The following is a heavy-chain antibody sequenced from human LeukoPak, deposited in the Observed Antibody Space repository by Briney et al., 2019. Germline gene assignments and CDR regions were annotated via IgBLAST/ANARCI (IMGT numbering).Heavy chain of an antibody. CDR3: AKATGTLGN. Sequence: PGGSLRLSCAASGFNFSNYGMHWVRQTPGKGLEWVALIRNDGGNKYYADSVKGRFTISRDNSKNTLYLQMNSLTAEDTAIYYCAKATGTLGNWGQGTLVTVSS. V-gene: IGHV3-30*02. J-gene: IGHJ4*02. CDR1: GFNFSNYG. D-gene: IGHD1-1*01. CDR2: IRNDGGNK.